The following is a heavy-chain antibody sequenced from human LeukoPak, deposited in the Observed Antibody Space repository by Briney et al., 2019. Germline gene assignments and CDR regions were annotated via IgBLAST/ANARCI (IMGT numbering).Heavy chain of an antibody. J-gene: IGHJ4*02. CDR2: RNPNSGNT. D-gene: IGHD2-15*01. CDR3: ARGAPGSYCSGGSCPYFDY. CDR1: AYTFTSYD. Sequence: ASVKVSCKASAYTFTSYDINRVRQATGQGLDWTGWRNPNSGNTGYAQKFQGRVTMTRNTSISTAYMELSSLRSEDTAVYYCARGAPGSYCSGGSCPYFDYWGQGTLISVSS. V-gene: IGHV1-8*01.